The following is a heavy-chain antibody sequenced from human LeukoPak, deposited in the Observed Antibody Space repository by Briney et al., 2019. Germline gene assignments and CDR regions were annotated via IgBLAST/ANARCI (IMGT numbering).Heavy chain of an antibody. D-gene: IGHD4-17*01. CDR1: GNNFSSSD. Sequence: WATPNDSSRDSGNNFSSSDINRLPQASCPGSALLRWMNPISCNKGYAQKFQGRVTITRNTSISTAYMELSSLRSEDTAVYYCASRGVTTGLKEVSNYYGMDVWGQGTTVTVSS. CDR2: MNPISCNK. CDR3: ASRGVTTGLKEVSNYYGMDV. J-gene: IGHJ6*02. V-gene: IGHV1-8*02.